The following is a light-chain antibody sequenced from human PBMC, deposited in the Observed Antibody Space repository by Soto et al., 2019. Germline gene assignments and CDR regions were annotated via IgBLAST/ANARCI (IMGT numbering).Light chain of an antibody. CDR1: SSNIGSNT. CDR2: SNN. CDR3: AAWDDSLNGHYV. V-gene: IGLV1-44*01. J-gene: IGLJ1*01. Sequence: QSVLTQPPSASGAPGQRVTISFSGSSSNIGSNTVHWYQQLPGKAPKLLIYSNNQRPSGVPDRFSGSKSGTSASLAISGLQSEDEADYYCAAWDDSLNGHYVFGTGTKGT.